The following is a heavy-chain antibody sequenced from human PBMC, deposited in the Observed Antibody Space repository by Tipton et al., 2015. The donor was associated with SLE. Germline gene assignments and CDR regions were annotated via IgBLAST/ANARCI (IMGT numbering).Heavy chain of an antibody. Sequence: TLSLTCIVSGGSIRSDDYYWTWIRQYPGKGLEWIGHISYSGTAYYNPSLKSRVTILVDTSKNHFSLRLSYVTAADTAVYYCARGGVGGYDYFDHWGQGTLVTVSS. J-gene: IGHJ4*02. CDR1: GGSIRSDDYY. CDR3: ARGGVGGYDYFDH. CDR2: ISYSGTA. V-gene: IGHV4-31*03. D-gene: IGHD5-12*01.